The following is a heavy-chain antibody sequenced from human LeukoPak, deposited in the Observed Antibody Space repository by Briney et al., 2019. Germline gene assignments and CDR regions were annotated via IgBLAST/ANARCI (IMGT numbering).Heavy chain of an antibody. J-gene: IGHJ6*03. CDR2: IYYSGGT. CDR1: GGSISSSSYY. V-gene: IGHV4-39*01. Sequence: SETLSLTCTVSGGSISSSSYYWGWIRQPPGKGLEWIGSIYYSGGTYYNPSLKSRVTISVDTSKNQFSLKLSSVTAADTAVYYCATSAARPVNYMDVWGKGTTVTVSS. D-gene: IGHD6-6*01. CDR3: ATSAARPVNYMDV.